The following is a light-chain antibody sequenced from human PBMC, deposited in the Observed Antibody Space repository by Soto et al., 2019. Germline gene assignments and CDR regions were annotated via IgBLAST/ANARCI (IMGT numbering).Light chain of an antibody. J-gene: IGKJ1*01. CDR3: QQYGSSPT. CDR2: GAS. CDR1: QSVSSSY. V-gene: IGKV3-20*01. Sequence: EIVFTQSPGTLSLSPGGRATLSCRASQSVSSSYLAWYQQKPGQAPRLLIYGASSRATGIPDRFSGSGSGTDFTLTISRLEPEDFAVYYCQQYGSSPTFGQGTKVDIK.